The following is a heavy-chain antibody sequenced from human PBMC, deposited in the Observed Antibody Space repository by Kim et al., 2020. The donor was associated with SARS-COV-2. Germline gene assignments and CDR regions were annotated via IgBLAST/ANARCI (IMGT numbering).Heavy chain of an antibody. V-gene: IGHV1-69*04. Sequence: ANYGQTFQGRVTITADKSTSTAYMELSSLRSEDTAVYYCARDQGDSLGDYWGQGTLVTVSS. J-gene: IGHJ4*02. CDR3: ARDQGDSLGDY. D-gene: IGHD2-21*01. CDR2: A.